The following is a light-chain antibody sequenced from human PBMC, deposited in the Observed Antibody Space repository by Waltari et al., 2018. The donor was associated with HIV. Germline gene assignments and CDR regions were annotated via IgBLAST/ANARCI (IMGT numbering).Light chain of an antibody. CDR2: CAF. V-gene: IGKV4-1*01. Sequence: DIVMTQSPDSLAVSLGERATINCKSSQSLLFNANNKNYLAWYQQKPGQSPTLLFYCAFTREFGVPDRFTGSGSGTDFTLTITSLQSEDVALYYCQQYYSVPWTFGQGTKVEIK. CDR1: QSLLFNANNKNY. CDR3: QQYYSVPWT. J-gene: IGKJ1*01.